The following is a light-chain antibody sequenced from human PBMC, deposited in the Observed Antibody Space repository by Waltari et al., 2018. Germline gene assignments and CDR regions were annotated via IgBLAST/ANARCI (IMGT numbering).Light chain of an antibody. Sequence: EIVLTQSPATLSLSPGERVTLSCRASQSVSSYLAWYQQKPGQAPRLLIYDASNRATGIPARFSGSGSGTDFTLTISSLEPEDFAVYYCQQLTFGQGTKVEIK. CDR2: DAS. J-gene: IGKJ1*01. V-gene: IGKV3-11*01. CDR1: QSVSSY. CDR3: QQLT.